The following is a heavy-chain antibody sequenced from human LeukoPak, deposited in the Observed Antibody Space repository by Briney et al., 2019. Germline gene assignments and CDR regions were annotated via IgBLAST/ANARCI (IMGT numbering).Heavy chain of an antibody. CDR3: ARHPTYSSSSGVLDY. V-gene: IGHV4-39*01. D-gene: IGHD6-13*01. Sequence: SETLSLTCSVSGGSITSSGYYWGWIRQPPEKGLEWIGSIYHTGGTNYSPSLKSRVTISVDTSKNQFSLKLSSVTAADTAVYYCARHPTYSSSSGVLDYWGQGTLVTVSS. CDR1: GGSITSSGYY. CDR2: IYHTGGT. J-gene: IGHJ4*02.